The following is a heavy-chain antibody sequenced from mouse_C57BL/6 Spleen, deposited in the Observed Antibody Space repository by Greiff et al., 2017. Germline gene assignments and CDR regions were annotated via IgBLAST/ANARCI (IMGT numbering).Heavy chain of an antibody. D-gene: IGHD3-2*02. CDR1: GYTFTGYW. CDR3: ARGGDCSGYPFAY. CDR2: ILPGSGST. Sequence: VHLVESGAELMKPGASVKLSCKATGYTFTGYWIEWVKQRPGHGLEWIGEILPGSGSTKYNEKFKGKATFTAAKSSNTAYMQLSSLTTEYSDIYYCARGGDCSGYPFAYWGQETLLTVSA. J-gene: IGHJ3*01. V-gene: IGHV1-9*01.